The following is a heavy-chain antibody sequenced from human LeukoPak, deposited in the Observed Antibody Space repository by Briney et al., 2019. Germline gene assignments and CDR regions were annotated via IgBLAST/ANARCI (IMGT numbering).Heavy chain of an antibody. CDR3: ARTPVTRGWFDP. J-gene: IGHJ5*02. D-gene: IGHD1-14*01. CDR1: GGSFRGYY. CDR2: INHSGSS. V-gene: IGHV4-34*01. Sequence: SETLSLTCAVYGGSFRGYYWIWIRQPPGKGLEWIGEINHSGSSNYNPSLKSRVTISVDTSKNQFSLKLSSVTAADTAVYYCARTPVTRGWFDPWGQGTLVTVSS.